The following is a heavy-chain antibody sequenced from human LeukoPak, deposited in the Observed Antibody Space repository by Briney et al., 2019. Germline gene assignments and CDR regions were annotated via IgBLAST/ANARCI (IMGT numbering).Heavy chain of an antibody. CDR1: GFTFSSYE. Sequence: GGSLRLSCAASGFTFSSYEMNWVRQAPGKGLEWVSYISSSGSTIYYADSVKGRFTISRDNAKNTLYLQMKSLRAEDTAVYYCAKRIRVNWFDPWGQGTLVTVSS. V-gene: IGHV3-48*03. CDR2: ISSSGSTI. J-gene: IGHJ5*02. CDR3: AKRIRVNWFDP.